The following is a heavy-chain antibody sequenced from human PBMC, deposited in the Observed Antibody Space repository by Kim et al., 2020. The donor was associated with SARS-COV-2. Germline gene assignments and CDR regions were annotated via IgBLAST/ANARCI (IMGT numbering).Heavy chain of an antibody. CDR3: ARVSPPLNYYDSSGYLWYFDL. D-gene: IGHD3-22*01. Sequence: ASVKVSCKASGYTFTSYAMNWVRQAPGQGLEWMGWINTNTGNPTYAQGFTGRFVFSLDTSVSTAYLQISSLKAEDTAVYYCARVSPPLNYYDSSGYLWYFDLWGRGTLVTVSS. CDR1: GYTFTSYA. J-gene: IGHJ2*01. CDR2: INTNTGNP. V-gene: IGHV7-4-1*02.